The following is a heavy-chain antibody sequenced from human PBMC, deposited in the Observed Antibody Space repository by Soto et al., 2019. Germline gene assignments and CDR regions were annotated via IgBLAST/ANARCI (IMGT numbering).Heavy chain of an antibody. D-gene: IGHD3-10*01. J-gene: IGHJ4*02. V-gene: IGHV4-39*01. CDR2: IYYSGST. CDR1: GGSISSNSYY. CDR3: AGQLSPRDFDY. Sequence: SETLSLTCTVSGGSISSNSYYWGWIRQPPGKGLEWIGSIYYSGSTYYNPSLKSRVTISVDTSKNHFSLKLSSVTAADTAIYFCAGQLSPRDFDYWGQGTLVTVSS.